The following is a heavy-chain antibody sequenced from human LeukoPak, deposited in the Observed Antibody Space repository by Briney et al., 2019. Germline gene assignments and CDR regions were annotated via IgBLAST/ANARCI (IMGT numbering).Heavy chain of an antibody. D-gene: IGHD4-17*01. CDR3: ARAGLNGDYVSDS. Sequence: ASVKVSCKASGYTFTAYYVQWVRQAPGQGLEWMGRIIPNSGSANYAQKFQDRVTVTRDTSISTVYMELKWLISDDTAAYYCARAGLNGDYVSDSWGQGTLVTVSS. V-gene: IGHV1-2*06. CDR1: GYTFTAYY. J-gene: IGHJ4*02. CDR2: IIPNSGSA.